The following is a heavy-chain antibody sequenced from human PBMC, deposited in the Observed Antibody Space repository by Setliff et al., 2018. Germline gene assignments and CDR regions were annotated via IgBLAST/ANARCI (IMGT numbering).Heavy chain of an antibody. CDR2: ISAYNGNT. D-gene: IGHD3-10*02. CDR3: ARDLGGLHLTMYHSDY. CDR1: GYTFTSYG. V-gene: IGHV1-18*01. Sequence: ASVKVSCKASGYTFTSYGISWVRQAPGQGLEWMGWISAYNGNTNYAQKLQGRVTMTTDTSTSTAYMELRSLRSDDTAVYYCARDLGGLHLTMYHSDYWGQGTLVTVSS. J-gene: IGHJ4*02.